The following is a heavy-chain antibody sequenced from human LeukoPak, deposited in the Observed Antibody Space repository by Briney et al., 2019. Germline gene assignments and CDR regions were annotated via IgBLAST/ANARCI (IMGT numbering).Heavy chain of an antibody. D-gene: IGHD3-16*01. CDR1: GGSISRDY. CDR3: ARSMITFGGAGDAFDI. Sequence: SETLSLTCTVSGGSISRDYWSWIRQPPGKGLEWIGYIYYTGSTNYNPSLKSRVTISVDTSKNQFSLKLSSVTAADTAVYYCARSMITFGGAGDAFDIWGQGTMVTVSS. CDR2: IYYTGST. V-gene: IGHV4-59*01. J-gene: IGHJ3*02.